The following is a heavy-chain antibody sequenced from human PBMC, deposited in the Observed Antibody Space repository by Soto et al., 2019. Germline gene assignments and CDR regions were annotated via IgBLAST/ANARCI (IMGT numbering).Heavy chain of an antibody. CDR1: GGYIRDYF. D-gene: IGHD4-17*01. CDR2: SYYSGRT. Sequence: QVQLQESGPGLVKPSETLSLTCTVSGGYIRDYFWTWIRQPPGNGLAWIGYSYYSGRTNYNPSLKSRVSISVDTSKNHFSLQLRYVTAADTDVSYCARVGGYDFGDSGGFDYWGQGTLVTVSS. CDR3: ARVGGYDFGDSGGFDY. V-gene: IGHV4-59*01. J-gene: IGHJ4*02.